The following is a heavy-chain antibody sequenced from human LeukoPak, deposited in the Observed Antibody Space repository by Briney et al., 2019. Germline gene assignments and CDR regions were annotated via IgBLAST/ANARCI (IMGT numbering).Heavy chain of an antibody. CDR2: ISSSGDST. CDR3: ASSFGSNKNPFDY. J-gene: IGHJ4*02. D-gene: IGHD4-23*01. CDR1: RFTFSSYA. Sequence: GGSLRLSCAASRFTFSSYAMHWVRQAPGKGLEYVSAISSSGDSTYYANSVRGRFTISRDNSKNTLYLQMGSLRPEYTAVYFCASSFGSNKNPFDYWGQGTLVTVSS. V-gene: IGHV3-64*01.